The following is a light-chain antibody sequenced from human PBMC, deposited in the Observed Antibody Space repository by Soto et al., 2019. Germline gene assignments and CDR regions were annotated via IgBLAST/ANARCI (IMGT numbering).Light chain of an antibody. Sequence: EIVLTQSPGTLSLSPGERATLSCRASQSVDTTYLGWYQQKPGQAPRLLIYGTSSRAPGIPDRISGSGSRTDFTLTISRLAPEDYAVYYCQQYGNSPLTFGGGTKVEI. J-gene: IGKJ4*01. CDR1: QSVDTTY. CDR2: GTS. CDR3: QQYGNSPLT. V-gene: IGKV3-20*01.